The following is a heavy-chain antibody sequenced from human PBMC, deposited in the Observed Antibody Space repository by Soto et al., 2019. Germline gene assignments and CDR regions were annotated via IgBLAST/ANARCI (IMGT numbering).Heavy chain of an antibody. J-gene: IGHJ6*02. CDR3: AAASRITIFGAVIAPHYGMDV. V-gene: IGHV1-58*01. CDR1: GFTFTSSA. CDR2: IVVGSGNT. Sequence: ASVKVSCKASGFTFTSSAVQWVRQARGQRLEWIGWIVVGSGNTNYAQKFQERVTITRDMSTSTAYMELSSLRSEDTAVYYCAAASRITIFGAVIAPHYGMDVWGQGTTVTVSS. D-gene: IGHD3-3*01.